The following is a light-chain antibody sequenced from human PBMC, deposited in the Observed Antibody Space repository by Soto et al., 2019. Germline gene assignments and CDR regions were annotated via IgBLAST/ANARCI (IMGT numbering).Light chain of an antibody. Sequence: DIQLTQSPSFLSASVGDRVTITCRASQGINIFLAWFQQKPGKAPNLLISAASTLQSGVPSRFSGSGSETEFTLTITSLQPEDSATYYCQQRNIYPRTFGQGTKGAIK. CDR3: QQRNIYPRT. J-gene: IGKJ2*01. V-gene: IGKV1-9*01. CDR1: QGINIF. CDR2: AAS.